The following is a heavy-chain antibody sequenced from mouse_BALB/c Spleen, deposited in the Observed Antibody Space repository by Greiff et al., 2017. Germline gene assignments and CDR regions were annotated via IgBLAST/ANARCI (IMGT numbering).Heavy chain of an antibody. Sequence: VHVKQSGPELVKPGASVKISCKASGYTFTDYNMHWVKQSHGKSLEWIGYIYPYNGGTGYNQKFKSKATLTVDNSSSTAYMELRSLTSEDSAVYYRARGDYGDVYYFDYWGQGTTLTVSS. D-gene: IGHD2-13*01. V-gene: IGHV1S29*02. J-gene: IGHJ2*01. CDR1: GYTFTDYN. CDR2: IYPYNGGT. CDR3: ARGDYGDVYYFDY.